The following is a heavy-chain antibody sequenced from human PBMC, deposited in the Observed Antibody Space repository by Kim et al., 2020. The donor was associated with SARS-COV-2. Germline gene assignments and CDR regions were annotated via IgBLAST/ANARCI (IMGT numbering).Heavy chain of an antibody. Sequence: SGNGRFTISRDNSKNTVYLQMKSLRAEDTAVYYCARDRDGYSYGSSGMDVWGQGTTVTVSS. V-gene: IGHV3-30*07. J-gene: IGHJ6*02. CDR3: ARDRDGYSYGSSGMDV. D-gene: IGHD5-18*01.